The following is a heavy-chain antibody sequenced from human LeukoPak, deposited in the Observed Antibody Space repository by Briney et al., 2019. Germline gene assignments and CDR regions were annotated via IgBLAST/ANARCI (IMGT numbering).Heavy chain of an antibody. CDR3: ARAISWFGELLFTLYYFDY. CDR1: GFTFSSYW. J-gene: IGHJ4*02. CDR2: IKQDGSEK. V-gene: IGHV3-7*01. Sequence: GGSLRLSCAASGFTFSSYWMSWVRQAPGKGLEWVANIKQDGSEKYYVDSVKGRFTISRDNAKNSLYLQMNSLRAEDTAVYYCARAISWFGELLFTLYYFDYWGQGTLVTVSS. D-gene: IGHD3-10*01.